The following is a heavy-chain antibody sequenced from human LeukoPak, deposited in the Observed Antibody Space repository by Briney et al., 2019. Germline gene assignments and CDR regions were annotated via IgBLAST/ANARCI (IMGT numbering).Heavy chain of an antibody. D-gene: IGHD4-17*01. J-gene: IGHJ4*02. CDR1: GFTFSTYG. CDR3: ARRDYGSYFDY. V-gene: IGHV3-48*01. CDR2: TSSSSSAI. Sequence: GGSLRLSCAASGFTFSTYGMNWVRQAPGKGLEWISYTSSSSSAIFYADSVRGRFTISRDNAKNLLYLQMNSLRADDMAIYYCARRDYGSYFDYWGQGTLVTVSS.